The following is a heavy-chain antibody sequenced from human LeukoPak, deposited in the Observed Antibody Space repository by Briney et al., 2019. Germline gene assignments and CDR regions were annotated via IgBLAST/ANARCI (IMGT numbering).Heavy chain of an antibody. CDR1: GFSFSNYW. CDR2: IKQDGSTT. J-gene: IGHJ3*01. Sequence: GGSLRLSCAASGFSFSNYWMTWVRQAPGKGLEWVANIKQDGSTTYYVDSVKGRFTISRDNAKNSLYLQMNSLRVEDTAVYYCASDPPWAHDAFDVWGQGTMVTVSS. CDR3: ASDPPWAHDAFDV. V-gene: IGHV3-7*01. D-gene: IGHD7-27*01.